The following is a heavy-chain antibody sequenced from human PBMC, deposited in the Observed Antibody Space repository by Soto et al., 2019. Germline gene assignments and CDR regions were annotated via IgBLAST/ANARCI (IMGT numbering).Heavy chain of an antibody. J-gene: IGHJ6*02. D-gene: IGHD3-22*01. CDR1: GGTFSSYA. CDR3: ARNTLYYYDSSGYYQPTAGMDV. Sequence: SVKVSCKASGGTFSSYAISWVRQAPGQGLEWMGGIIPIFGTANYAQKFQGRVTITADESTSTAYMELSSLRSEDTAVYYCARNTLYYYDSSGYYQPTAGMDVWG. V-gene: IGHV1-69*13. CDR2: IIPIFGTA.